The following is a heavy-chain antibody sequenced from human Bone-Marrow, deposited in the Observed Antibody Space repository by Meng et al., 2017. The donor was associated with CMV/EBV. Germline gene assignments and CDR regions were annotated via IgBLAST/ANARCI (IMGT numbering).Heavy chain of an antibody. V-gene: IGHV3-7*01. CDR1: GFTFSRHW. Sequence: GESLKISCAASGFTFSRHWMTWVRQAPGKGLEWVANIKSDGSEKHYLDSVKGRFTISRDNSKKTLYLQMSNLGADDTAEYYCARDYTGNYCIDFWGLGTLVTVSS. D-gene: IGHD1-26*01. J-gene: IGHJ4*02. CDR2: IKSDGSEK. CDR3: ARDYTGNYCIDF.